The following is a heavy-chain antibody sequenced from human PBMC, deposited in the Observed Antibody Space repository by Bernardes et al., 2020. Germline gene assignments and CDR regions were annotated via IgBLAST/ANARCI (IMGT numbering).Heavy chain of an antibody. CDR2: ISYDGSNK. Sequence: GGSLRLSCAASGFTFSSYAMHWVRQAPGKGLEWVAVISYDGSNKYYADSVKGRFTISRDNSKNTLYLQMNSLRAEDTAVYYCARAAMIVVVITNYYGMDVWGQGTTVTVSS. J-gene: IGHJ6*02. CDR1: GFTFSSYA. V-gene: IGHV3-30-3*01. D-gene: IGHD3-22*01. CDR3: ARAAMIVVVITNYYGMDV.